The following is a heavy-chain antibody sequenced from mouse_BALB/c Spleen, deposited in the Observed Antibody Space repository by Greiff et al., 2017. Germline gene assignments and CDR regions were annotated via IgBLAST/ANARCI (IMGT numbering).Heavy chain of an antibody. D-gene: IGHD2-3*01. V-gene: IGHV2-6*03. J-gene: IGHJ4*01. CDR2: IWSDGST. CDR1: GFSFTSYG. CDR3: ARDEDGCYAMDY. Sequence: VQRVESGPGLVAPSQSLSITCTVSGFSFTSYGVHWVRQPPGKGLEWLVVIWSDGSTTYNSALKSRLSISKDNSKSQVFLKMNSLQTDDTAMYYCARDEDGCYAMDYWGQGTSVTVSS.